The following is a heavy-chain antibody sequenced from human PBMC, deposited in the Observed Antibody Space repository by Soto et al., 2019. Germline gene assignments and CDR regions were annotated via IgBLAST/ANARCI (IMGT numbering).Heavy chain of an antibody. V-gene: IGHV4-59*08. D-gene: IGHD4-4*01. CDR1: GGSITNSY. Sequence: SLPLPLPYTVSGGSITNSYCSWIRQTTGKGLEWIGYIYYSGTANYNPSLGSRVTISVDTASNQLSLQMASVTAADTAVYYCAILGRTVGRGICSLYMGVWGKGTTVTVSS. CDR3: AILGRTVGRGICSLYMGV. J-gene: IGHJ6*03. CDR2: IYYSGTA.